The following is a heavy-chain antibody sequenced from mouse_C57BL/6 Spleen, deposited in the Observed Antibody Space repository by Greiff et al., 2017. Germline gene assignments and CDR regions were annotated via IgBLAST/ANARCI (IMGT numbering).Heavy chain of an antibody. V-gene: IGHV5-4*01. Sequence: VKLMESGGGLVKPGGSLKLSCAASGFTFSSYAMSWVRQTPEKRLEWVATISDGGSYTYYPDNVKGRFTISRDNAKNNLYLQMSHLKSEDTAMYYCARDDYYAMDYWGQGTSVTVSS. CDR3: ARDDYYAMDY. J-gene: IGHJ4*01. CDR2: ISDGGSYT. CDR1: GFTFSSYA.